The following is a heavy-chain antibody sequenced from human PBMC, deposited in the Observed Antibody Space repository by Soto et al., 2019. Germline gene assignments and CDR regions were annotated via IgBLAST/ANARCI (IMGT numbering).Heavy chain of an antibody. J-gene: IGHJ4*02. V-gene: IGHV3-30-3*01. CDR2: ISYDGSNK. D-gene: IGHD1-26*01. CDR1: GFTFSIYA. CDR3: ARVGATLYFDY. Sequence: PGGSLRLSCAASGFTFSIYAMHWVRQAPGKGLEWVAVISYDGSNKYYADSVKGRFTISRDNSKNTLYLQMNSLRAEDTAVYYCARVGATLYFDYWGQGTLVTVSS.